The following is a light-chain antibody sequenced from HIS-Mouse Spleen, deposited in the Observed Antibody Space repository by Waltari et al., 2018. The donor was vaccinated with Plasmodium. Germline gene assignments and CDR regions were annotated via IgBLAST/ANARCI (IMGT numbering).Light chain of an antibody. CDR3: YSTDSSGNHRV. CDR2: ADS. V-gene: IGLV3-10*01. J-gene: IGLJ3*02. Sequence: SYELTTPPSVSVSPGQTARITRPGDPLHRQYAYWYQQKSGQAPVPVIYADSKRPSGIPERFAGSSSGTMATLTISGAQVEDEADYYCYSTDSSGNHRVFGGGTKLTVL. CDR1: PLHRQY.